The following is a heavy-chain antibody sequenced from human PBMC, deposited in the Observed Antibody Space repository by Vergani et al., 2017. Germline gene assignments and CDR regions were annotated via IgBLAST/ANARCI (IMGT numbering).Heavy chain of an antibody. CDR2: IYYSGST. CDR1: GGSISSGDYY. D-gene: IGHD6-13*01. J-gene: IGHJ4*02. V-gene: IGHV4-30-4*08. Sequence: QVQLQESGPGLVKPSETLSLTCTVSGGSISSGDYYWSWIRQPPGKGLEWIGYIYYSGSTYYNPSLKSRVTISVDTSKNQFSLKLSSVTAADTAVYYCARDQRETAAGIDYWGQGTLVTVSS. CDR3: ARDQRETAAGIDY.